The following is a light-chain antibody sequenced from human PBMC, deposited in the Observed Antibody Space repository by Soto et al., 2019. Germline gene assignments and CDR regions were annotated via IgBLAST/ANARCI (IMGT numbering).Light chain of an antibody. V-gene: IGKV1-27*01. J-gene: IGKJ5*01. CDR2: GAS. CDR3: QNYNSAPIT. CDR1: QGINIY. Sequence: IQMTQSPSALSASVGDRVSSTYRASQGINIYLAWYQQAAGKVPKHLIYGASKLQSGVPSRFRGGGSGTNFTLTISSLQPEDVGTYYCQNYNSAPITFGQGTRLEIK.